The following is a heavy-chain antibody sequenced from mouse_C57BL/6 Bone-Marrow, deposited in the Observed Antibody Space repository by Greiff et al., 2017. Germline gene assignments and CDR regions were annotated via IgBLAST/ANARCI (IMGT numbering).Heavy chain of an antibody. CDR1: GYTFTDYE. V-gene: IGHV1-15*01. J-gene: IGHJ3*01. Sequence: VQLQQSGAELVRPGASVTLSCKASGYTFTDYEMHWVKQTPVHGLEWIGAIDPETGGTAYNQKFKGKAILTADKSSSTAYMALRSLTSEDSAVYYCTPLYYGSTPWFAYWGQGTLVTGSA. CDR2: IDPETGGT. CDR3: TPLYYGSTPWFAY. D-gene: IGHD1-1*01.